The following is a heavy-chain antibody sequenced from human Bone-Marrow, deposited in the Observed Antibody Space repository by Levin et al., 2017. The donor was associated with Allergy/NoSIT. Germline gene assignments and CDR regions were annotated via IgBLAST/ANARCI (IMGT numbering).Heavy chain of an antibody. CDR1: GYTFTFYG. D-gene: IGHD3-3*01. V-gene: IGHV1-18*01. CDR3: ARENAGPSDLWSGYRGFDY. Sequence: AGGSLRLSCRASGYTFTFYGISWVRQAPGQGLEWMGWISPYNGDTNYAQKLQGRVTMTTDTSTNIAYMELRSLRSDDTAVYYCARENAGPSDLWSGYRGFDYWGQGTLVTVSS. J-gene: IGHJ4*02. CDR2: ISPYNGDT.